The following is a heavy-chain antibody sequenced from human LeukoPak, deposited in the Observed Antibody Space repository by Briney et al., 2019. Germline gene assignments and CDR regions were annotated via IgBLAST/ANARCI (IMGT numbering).Heavy chain of an antibody. CDR1: GGSISSYY. Sequence: PSETLSLTCTVSGGSISSYYWSWIRQPPGKGLEWIGYIYYSGTTNYNPSLKSRVTISVDTSKNQFSLKLSSVTAADTAVYYCARRRRPERAYYDFWSGYAHFDYWGQGTLVTVSS. J-gene: IGHJ4*02. CDR3: ARRRRPERAYYDFWSGYAHFDY. CDR2: IYYSGTT. V-gene: IGHV4-59*12. D-gene: IGHD3-3*01.